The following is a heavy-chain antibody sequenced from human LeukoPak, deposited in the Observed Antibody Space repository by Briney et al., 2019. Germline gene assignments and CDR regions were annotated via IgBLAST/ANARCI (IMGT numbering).Heavy chain of an antibody. CDR2: ISYDGSNK. CDR1: GFTFSSYG. J-gene: IGHJ4*02. V-gene: IGHV3-30*03. Sequence: GGSLRLSCAASGFTFSSYGMHWVRQAPGKGLEWVAVISYDGSNKYYADSVKGRFTISRDNAKNSLYLQMNSLRAEDTAVYSCAAEWEYFDYWGQGTLVTVSS. D-gene: IGHD1-26*01. CDR3: AAEWEYFDY.